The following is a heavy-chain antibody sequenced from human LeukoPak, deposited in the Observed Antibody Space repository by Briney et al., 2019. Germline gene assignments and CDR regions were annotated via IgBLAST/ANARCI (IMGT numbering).Heavy chain of an antibody. D-gene: IGHD2/OR15-2a*01. Sequence: PSETLSLTCTVSGGSISSYYWSWIRQPPGKGLEWIGYIYYSGSTNYNPSLKSRVTISVDTSKNQFSLKLSSVTAADTAVYYCARGNRGSYYMDVWGKGTTVTVSS. J-gene: IGHJ6*03. CDR2: IYYSGST. V-gene: IGHV4-59*01. CDR3: ARGNRGSYYMDV. CDR1: GGSISSYY.